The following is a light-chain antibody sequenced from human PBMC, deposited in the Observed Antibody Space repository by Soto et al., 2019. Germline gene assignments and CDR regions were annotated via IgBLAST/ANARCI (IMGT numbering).Light chain of an antibody. CDR1: QSLLHGSGYNY. J-gene: IGKJ3*01. Sequence: DIVLTQSPLSLPVTPGEPASISCRSSQSLLHGSGYNYLDWYLQKPGQSPQLLIQLGSMRAFGVPDRFTGSGSGTDLARKISRVEAEDVGVYYCMQVLQTPVTFGPGTKVEI. CDR3: MQVLQTPVT. V-gene: IGKV2-28*01. CDR2: LGS.